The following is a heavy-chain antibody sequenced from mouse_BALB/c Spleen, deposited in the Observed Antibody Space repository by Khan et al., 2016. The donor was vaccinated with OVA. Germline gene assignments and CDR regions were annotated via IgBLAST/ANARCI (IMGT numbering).Heavy chain of an antibody. Sequence: QIQLVQSGPELKKPGETVRISCKASGYTFTTAGMQWVQKMPGKGLKWIGWINTHSGVPKSAEDFKGRFAFSLETSASTVYLQITTLKNEDTATYFCARGGAAFYRNDGGAMDYWGQGTSVTVSS. CDR1: GYTFTTAG. CDR3: ARGGAAFYRNDGGAMDY. V-gene: IGHV9-4*02. J-gene: IGHJ4*01. D-gene: IGHD2-14*01. CDR2: INTHSGVP.